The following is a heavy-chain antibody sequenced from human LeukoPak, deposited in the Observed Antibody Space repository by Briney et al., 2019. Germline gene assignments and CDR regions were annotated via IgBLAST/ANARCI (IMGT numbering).Heavy chain of an antibody. CDR2: ISAYNGNT. CDR1: GYTFTSYG. Sequence: GASVKVSCKASGYTFTSYGISWVRQAPGQGLEWMGWISAYNGNTNYAQKLQGRVTMTTDTSTSTAYMELRSLRSDDTAVYYCARDKTMVRGVIAFDIWGLGKMVTVSS. CDR3: ARDKTMVRGVIAFDI. D-gene: IGHD3-10*01. J-gene: IGHJ3*02. V-gene: IGHV1-18*01.